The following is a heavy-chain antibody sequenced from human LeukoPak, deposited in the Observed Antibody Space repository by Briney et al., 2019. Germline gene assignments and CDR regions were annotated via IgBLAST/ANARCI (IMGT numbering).Heavy chain of an antibody. J-gene: IGHJ3*01. CDR2: MFYTGRT. V-gene: IGHV4-59*08. CDR1: GGSITSHY. D-gene: IGHD5-24*01. Sequence: SETLSLTCTVSGGSITSHYWSWIRQPPGKRLEWIGYMFYTGRTNYSPSLNSRVTISVDTSRKQFSLKLSSVTAADTAVYFCARHRLEMASTHDAFDLWGQGTMVTVSS. CDR3: ARHRLEMASTHDAFDL.